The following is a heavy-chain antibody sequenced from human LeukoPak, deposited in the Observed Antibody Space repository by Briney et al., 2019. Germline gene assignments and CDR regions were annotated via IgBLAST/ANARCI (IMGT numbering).Heavy chain of an antibody. CDR2: ISSSSSYI. D-gene: IGHD5/OR15-5a*01. J-gene: IGHJ3*02. Sequence: GGSLRLSCAASGFTFSSYSMNWVRQAPGKGLEWVSSISSSSSYIYYAGSVKGRFTISRDNAKNSPYLQMNSLRAEDTAVYYCARAVSGLYDAFDIWGQGTMVTVSS. V-gene: IGHV3-21*06. CDR3: ARAVSGLYDAFDI. CDR1: GFTFSSYS.